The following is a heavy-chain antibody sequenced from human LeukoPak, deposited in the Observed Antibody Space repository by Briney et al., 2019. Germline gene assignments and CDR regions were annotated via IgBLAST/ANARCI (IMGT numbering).Heavy chain of an antibody. CDR1: GYTFTGYY. CDR2: INPNSGGT. CDR3: ARESXYCSSTSCLFDY. D-gene: IGHD2-2*01. J-gene: IGHJ4*02. Sequence: ASVKVSCKASGYTFTGYYMHWVRQAPGQGLEWMGRINPNSGGTNYAQKFQGRVTMTRDTSISTAYMELSRLRSDDAAVYYCARESXYCSSTSCLFDYWGQGTLVTVSS. V-gene: IGHV1-2*06.